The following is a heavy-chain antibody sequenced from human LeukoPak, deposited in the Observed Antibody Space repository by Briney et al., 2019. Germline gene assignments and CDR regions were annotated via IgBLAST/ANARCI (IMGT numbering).Heavy chain of an antibody. D-gene: IGHD3-22*01. Sequence: ASVKVSCKASGYTFTSYDINWVRQATGQGLEWMGWMNPNSGNTGYAQKFQGRVTMTRNTSISTAYMELSSLRSEDTAVYYCARAVTDSSGYYCWFDPWGQGTLVTVSS. CDR1: GYTFTSYD. V-gene: IGHV1-8*01. CDR2: MNPNSGNT. CDR3: ARAVTDSSGYYCWFDP. J-gene: IGHJ5*02.